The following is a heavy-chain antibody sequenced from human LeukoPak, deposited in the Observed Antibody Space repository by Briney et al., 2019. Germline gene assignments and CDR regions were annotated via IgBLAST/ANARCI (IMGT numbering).Heavy chain of an antibody. CDR2: ISGSGGST. Sequence: PGGALRLSCAAPGFTFSSYAMSWGRQTPGKGLEWVSPISGSGGSTYYADSVKGRSTISRDNSKNTLYLQMNSLRAEDPAVYYCAKDRRVLYGSLPTNWFDPWGQGTLVTVSS. J-gene: IGHJ5*02. CDR1: GFTFSSYA. D-gene: IGHD3-10*01. V-gene: IGHV3-23*01. CDR3: AKDRRVLYGSLPTNWFDP.